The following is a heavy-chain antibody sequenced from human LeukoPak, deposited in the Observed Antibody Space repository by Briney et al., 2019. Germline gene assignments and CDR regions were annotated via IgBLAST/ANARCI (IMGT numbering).Heavy chain of an antibody. CDR3: GGVKIQF. V-gene: IGHV3-72*01. D-gene: IGHD5-12*01. CDR1: GFTFSDHY. CDR2: IRKKANSYTT. J-gene: IGHJ1*01. Sequence: GGSLRLSCAASGFTFSDHYMDWVRQAPGKGLEWVGRIRKKANSYTTEYAASVKGRFTISRDDSKNSLDLQMNSLNTEDTAVYYCGGVKIQFWGQGTLVTVSS.